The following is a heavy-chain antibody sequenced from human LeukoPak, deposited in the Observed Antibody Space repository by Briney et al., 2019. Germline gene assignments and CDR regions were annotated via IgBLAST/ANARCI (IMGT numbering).Heavy chain of an antibody. J-gene: IGHJ4*02. CDR1: GFIFSSYG. Sequence: PGGSLRLSCAASGFIFSSYGMHWVRQAPGMGLEWVAVITYDGSNKYYADSVKGRFTISRDNSKNTLYLQMNSLRAEDTAVFYCAKDQTDTALAFDYWGQGTLVTVSS. CDR3: AKDQTDTALAFDY. D-gene: IGHD5-18*01. V-gene: IGHV3-30*18. CDR2: ITYDGSNK.